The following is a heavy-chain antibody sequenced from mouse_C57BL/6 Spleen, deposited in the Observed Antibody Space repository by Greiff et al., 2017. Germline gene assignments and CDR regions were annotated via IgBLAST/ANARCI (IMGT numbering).Heavy chain of an antibody. Sequence: EVQVVESGPELVKPGASVKMSCKASGYTFTDYNMHWVKQSHGKSLEWIGYINPNNGGTSYNQKFKGKATLTVNKSSSTAFMELRSLTSEDSAVYYCARGPPYYYGSTGAMDYWGQGTSVTVSS. D-gene: IGHD1-1*01. CDR3: ARGPPYYYGSTGAMDY. J-gene: IGHJ4*01. CDR2: INPNNGGT. V-gene: IGHV1-22*01. CDR1: GYTFTDYN.